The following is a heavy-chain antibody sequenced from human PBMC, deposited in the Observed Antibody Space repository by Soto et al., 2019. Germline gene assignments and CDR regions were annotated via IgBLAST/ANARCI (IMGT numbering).Heavy chain of an antibody. J-gene: IGHJ4*02. CDR3: ARGNYYGSGSFIVRDY. CDR2: IIPIFGTA. D-gene: IGHD3-10*01. V-gene: IGHV1-69*13. Sequence: ASVKVSCKASGGTFSSYAISWVRQAPGQGLEWMGGIIPIFGTANYAQKFQGRVTITADESTSTAYMELSSLRSEDTAVYYCARGNYYGSGSFIVRDYWGQGTLVTVSS. CDR1: GGTFSSYA.